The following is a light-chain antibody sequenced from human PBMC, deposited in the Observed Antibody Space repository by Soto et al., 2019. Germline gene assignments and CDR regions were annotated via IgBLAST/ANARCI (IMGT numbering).Light chain of an antibody. CDR2: GVT. CDR3: SSYTSSSTRV. J-gene: IGLJ1*01. V-gene: IGLV2-14*01. Sequence: QSVLTQPASVSGSPGQSITIPCTGTSSDVGANNYVSWYQQHPGKAPKLMIYGVTNRPSGVSDRFSGSKSGNMASLTISGLQAEDEADYYCSSYTSSSTRVFGTGTKVTVL. CDR1: SSDVGANNY.